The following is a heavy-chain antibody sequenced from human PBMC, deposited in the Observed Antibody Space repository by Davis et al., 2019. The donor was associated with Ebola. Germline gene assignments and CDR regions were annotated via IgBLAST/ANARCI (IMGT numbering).Heavy chain of an antibody. Sequence: GESLKISCAASGFTFSSYGMHWVRQAPGKGLEWVAVIWYDGSNKYYADSVKGRFTISRDNSKNTLYLQMNSLRAEDTAVYYCASTLNTIPGWDWGQGTLVTVSS. CDR3: ASTLNTIPGWD. D-gene: IGHD3-9*01. CDR2: IWYDGSNK. J-gene: IGHJ4*02. CDR1: GFTFSSYG. V-gene: IGHV3-33*01.